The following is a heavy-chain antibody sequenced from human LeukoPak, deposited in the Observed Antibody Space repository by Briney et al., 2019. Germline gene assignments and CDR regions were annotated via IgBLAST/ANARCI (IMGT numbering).Heavy chain of an antibody. Sequence: GESLKISCQGSGYTFTTYWIAWVRQMPGKGLEWMGRIYPTDSDTRYSPSFQGQVTISADKSINTAYLHWSRLKTSDTAIYYCARRGLELRGDYDYYTDVWGKGTTVTVSS. J-gene: IGHJ6*03. CDR2: IYPTDSDT. CDR3: ARRGLELRGDYDYYTDV. D-gene: IGHD1-7*01. V-gene: IGHV5-51*01. CDR1: GYTFTTYW.